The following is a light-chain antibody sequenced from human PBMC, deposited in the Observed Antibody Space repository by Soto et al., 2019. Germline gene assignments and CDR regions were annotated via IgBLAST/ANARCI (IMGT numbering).Light chain of an antibody. CDR2: GAS. J-gene: IGKJ1*01. Sequence: EIVMTQSPATLSVSPGERATLSCRSSQSVGSNLAWYQQKPGQPPRLLMYGASTSATGVPARFSGRGSGAEFTLTISSLQSEDFAVDYCQQYNNRPPWTVGRGTKVEIE. CDR3: QQYNNRPPWT. CDR1: QSVGSN. V-gene: IGKV3-15*01.